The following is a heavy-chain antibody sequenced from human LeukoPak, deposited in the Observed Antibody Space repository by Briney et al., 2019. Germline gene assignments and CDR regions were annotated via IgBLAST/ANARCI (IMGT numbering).Heavy chain of an antibody. CDR1: GFTFSSYA. Sequence: PGRSLRLSCAASGFTFSSYAMHWVRQAPGKGLEWVAVISYDGSNKYYADSVKGRFTISRDNSKNTLYLQMSSLRAEDTAVYYCARGATNYYGSGSYYKRGWYFDYWGQGTLVTVSS. V-gene: IGHV3-30-3*01. CDR3: ARGATNYYGSGSYYKRGWYFDY. D-gene: IGHD3-10*01. J-gene: IGHJ4*02. CDR2: ISYDGSNK.